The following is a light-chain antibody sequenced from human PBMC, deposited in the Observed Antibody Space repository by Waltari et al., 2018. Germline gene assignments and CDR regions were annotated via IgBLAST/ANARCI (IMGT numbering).Light chain of an antibody. J-gene: IGKJ1*01. V-gene: IGKV3-20*01. CDR2: EAS. CDR1: QSISRY. Sequence: IVLTQSPGTLSLSPGERATLSCRASQSISRYLVWYQQKPGQPPRLLISEASRRATGIPDRFSGSGSGTDFSLTISRLEPEDFGVYYCQNHERLPATFGQGTRVEI. CDR3: QNHERLPAT.